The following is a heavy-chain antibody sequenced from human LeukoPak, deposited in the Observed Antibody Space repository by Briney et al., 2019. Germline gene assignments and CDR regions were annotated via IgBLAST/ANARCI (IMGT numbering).Heavy chain of an antibody. J-gene: IGHJ6*02. D-gene: IGHD2-21*01. CDR3: ARNSGPNYYGMDV. Sequence: GGSLRLSCAASGFTFSSYAMSWVRQAPGKGLEWVSAISGSGGSTYYADSVKGRFTISRDNSKNTLYLQMNSLRAEDTAVYYCARNSGPNYYGMDVWGQGTTVTVSS. V-gene: IGHV3-23*01. CDR1: GFTFSSYA. CDR2: ISGSGGST.